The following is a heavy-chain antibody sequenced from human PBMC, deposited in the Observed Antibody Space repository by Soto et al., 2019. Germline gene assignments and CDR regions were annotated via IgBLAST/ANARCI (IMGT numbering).Heavy chain of an antibody. J-gene: IGHJ6*02. CDR2: IIPIFGTA. D-gene: IGHD2-2*01. CDR1: GGTFSSYA. CDR3: ASHSSLRGYCISTSCYGYYYGMDV. Sequence: QVQLVQSGAEVKKPGSSVKVSCKASGGTFSSYAISWVRQAPGQGLEWMEGIIPIFGTADYAQKFQGRVTITADESTSTAYMERSSLRSEDTAVYYCASHSSLRGYCISTSCYGYYYGMDVWGQGTTVTVSS. V-gene: IGHV1-69*12.